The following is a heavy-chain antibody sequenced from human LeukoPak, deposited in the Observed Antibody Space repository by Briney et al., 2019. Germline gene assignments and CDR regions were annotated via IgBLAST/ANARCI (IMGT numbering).Heavy chain of an antibody. CDR3: ARDYYDSSHFDY. Sequence: GGPLRLSCAASGFTFSSYEMNWVRQAPGKGLEWVSYISSSGSTIYYADSVKGRFTISRDNAKNSLYLQMNSLRAEDTAVYYCARDYYDSSHFDYWGQGTLVTVSS. D-gene: IGHD3-22*01. V-gene: IGHV3-48*03. J-gene: IGHJ4*02. CDR1: GFTFSSYE. CDR2: ISSSGSTI.